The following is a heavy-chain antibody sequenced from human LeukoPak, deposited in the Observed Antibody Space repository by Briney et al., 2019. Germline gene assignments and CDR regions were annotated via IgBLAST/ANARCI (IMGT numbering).Heavy chain of an antibody. CDR3: ANLGFDY. J-gene: IGHJ4*02. D-gene: IGHD3-16*01. CDR1: GFTFDDYA. CDR2: ISGDGGNT. V-gene: IGHV3-43*02. Sequence: GGSLRLSCAASGFTFDDYAMHWVRQAPGKGLEWVSLISGDGGNTYYADSVKGRFTISRDNSKNSLYLQMNSLRTEDTALYYCANLGFDYWGQGTLVTVS.